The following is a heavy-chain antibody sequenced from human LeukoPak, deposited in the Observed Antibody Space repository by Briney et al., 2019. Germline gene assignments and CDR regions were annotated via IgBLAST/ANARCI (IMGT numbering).Heavy chain of an antibody. D-gene: IGHD5-12*01. J-gene: IGHJ3*02. CDR1: GGSITSSSYY. CDR2: LYDSGST. V-gene: IGHV4-39*01. CDR3: ARHTRPGYRAYENAFAI. Sequence: PSETLSLTCTVSGGSITSSSYYWDWIRQPPGKGLEWIGNLYDSGSTHYNPSLRGRVTISADTSKNQFSLRLSSVTAADTAVYYCARHTRPGYRAYENAFAIWGQGTMVTVSS.